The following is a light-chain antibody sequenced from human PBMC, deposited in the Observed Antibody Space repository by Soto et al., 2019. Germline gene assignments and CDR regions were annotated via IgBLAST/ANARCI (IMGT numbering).Light chain of an antibody. CDR2: DVN. Sequence: QSALTQPASVSGSPGQSIAISCTGTSSDVGGYNYVSWYQQHPGKAPRLMIYDVNNRPSGVSNRFSGSKSGNTASLTISGLQAEDEADYYCSSYTSSNTLPYVFGTGTKVTVL. J-gene: IGLJ1*01. V-gene: IGLV2-14*03. CDR3: SSYTSSNTLPYV. CDR1: SSDVGGYNY.